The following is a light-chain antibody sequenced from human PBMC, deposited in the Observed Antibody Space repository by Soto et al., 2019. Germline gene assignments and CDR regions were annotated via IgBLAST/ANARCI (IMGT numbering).Light chain of an antibody. Sequence: QSVRTQPPSASGTPGQRVTISCSGSSSNIGSNTVNWYQQLPGTAPKLLIYSNNQRPSGVPDRFSGSKSGTSASLAISGLQSEDEADYYCAAWDDSLNGLVFGTGTKLTVL. CDR1: SSNIGSNT. CDR2: SNN. CDR3: AAWDDSLNGLV. J-gene: IGLJ1*01. V-gene: IGLV1-44*01.